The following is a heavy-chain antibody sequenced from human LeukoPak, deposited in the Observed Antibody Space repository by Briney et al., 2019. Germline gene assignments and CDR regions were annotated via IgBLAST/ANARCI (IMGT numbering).Heavy chain of an antibody. D-gene: IGHD6-19*01. CDR3: ARQGRTGYSSGHLRY. Sequence: SQTLSLTCAISGDSVSSNSAAWDWIRQSPSRGLEWLGRTYYRSKWYNDYAVSVKSQITINPDTSKNQFSLQLNSVTPEDTAVYYCARQGRTGYSSGHLRYWGQGTLVTVSS. V-gene: IGHV6-1*01. J-gene: IGHJ4*02. CDR1: GDSVSSNSAA. CDR2: TYYRSKWYN.